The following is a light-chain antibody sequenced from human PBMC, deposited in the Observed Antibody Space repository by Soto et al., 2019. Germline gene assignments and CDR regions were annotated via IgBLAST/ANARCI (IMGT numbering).Light chain of an antibody. Sequence: EIVLTQSPATLSLSPGERATLSCRASQSVKTFVVWYQQKPGQAPRLLISGASTRAAGISDRFRGSGSGTEFTLTISSLRSEDSAIYDCQQYFDWPPMTFGQGTKVDIK. CDR1: QSVKTF. J-gene: IGKJ1*01. CDR2: GAS. CDR3: QQYFDWPPMT. V-gene: IGKV3-15*01.